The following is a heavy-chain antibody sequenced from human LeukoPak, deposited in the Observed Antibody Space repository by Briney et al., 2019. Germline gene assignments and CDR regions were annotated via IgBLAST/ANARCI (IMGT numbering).Heavy chain of an antibody. J-gene: IGHJ4*02. D-gene: IGHD7-27*01. Sequence: ASVKVSCKASGYTFTSYDINWVRQATGQGLEWMGWMNPNSGNTGFAQKFQGRVTITRNTSISTAYMELSSLRSEDTAVYYCARVKRLTGAKGMDYWGQGTLVTVSS. CDR1: GYTFTSYD. CDR2: MNPNSGNT. CDR3: ARVKRLTGAKGMDY. V-gene: IGHV1-8*03.